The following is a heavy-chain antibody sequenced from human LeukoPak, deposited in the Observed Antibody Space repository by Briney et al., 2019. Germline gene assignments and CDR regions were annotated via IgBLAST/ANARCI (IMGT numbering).Heavy chain of an antibody. D-gene: IGHD2-2*02. J-gene: IGHJ4*02. Sequence: SGGSLRLSCAASGFTFSSYGMHWVRQAPGKGLEWVAVISYDGSNKYYADSVKGRFTISRDNSKNTLYLQMNSLRAEDTAVYYCAKDLGLYGPLRGYWGQGTLVTVSS. V-gene: IGHV3-30*18. CDR2: ISYDGSNK. CDR3: AKDLGLYGPLRGY. CDR1: GFTFSSYG.